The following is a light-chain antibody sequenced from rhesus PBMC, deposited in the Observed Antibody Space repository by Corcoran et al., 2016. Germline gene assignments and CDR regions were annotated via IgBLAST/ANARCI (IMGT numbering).Light chain of an antibody. CDR2: GNI. CDR1: VLKVFY. V-gene: IGLV3S11*01. CDR3: GSWNNSGDHYI. Sequence: SSGLTQEPALSVALGHTVRMTCQGDVLKVFYTSWYQQKPGQVPVLVIYGNINRPSGIAGRFSGSWSGNTGSLTITGAQVEDEADYYCGSWNNSGDHYIFGPGTPRTVL. J-gene: IGLJ1*01.